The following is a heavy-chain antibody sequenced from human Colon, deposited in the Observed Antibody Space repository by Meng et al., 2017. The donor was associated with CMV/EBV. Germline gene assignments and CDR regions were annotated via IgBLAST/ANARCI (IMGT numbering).Heavy chain of an antibody. Sequence: GSLRLSCTVSRGYIGNYYWSWIRQSPGRGLEWIGYVSHNGRTSYSPALKSRVAISVDTSKNQFSLKLNSVTTADTAVYYCARGEWHYIGWFDPWGQGSLVTVSS. J-gene: IGHJ5*02. CDR1: RGYIGNYY. V-gene: IGHV4-59*01. D-gene: IGHD3-3*01. CDR3: ARGEWHYIGWFDP. CDR2: VSHNGRT.